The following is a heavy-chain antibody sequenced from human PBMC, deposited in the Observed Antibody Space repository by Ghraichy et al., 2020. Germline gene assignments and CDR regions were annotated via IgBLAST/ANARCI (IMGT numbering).Heavy chain of an antibody. CDR2: IYSDDRT. V-gene: IGHV3-53*01. J-gene: IGHJ4*02. CDR1: GFTVSSSF. CDR3: ARDLSPLGYCSGGSCGY. Sequence: GESLNISCAASGFTVSSSFMSWVRQAPGKGLEWVSVIYSDDRTYYADSVKGRFTISRDNSKNTLYLQMNSLRAEDTAAYYCARDLSPLGYCSGGSCGYWGQGTLVTVSS. D-gene: IGHD2-15*01.